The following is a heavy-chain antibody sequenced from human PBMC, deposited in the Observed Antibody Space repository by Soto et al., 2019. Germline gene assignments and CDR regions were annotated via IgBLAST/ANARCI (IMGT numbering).Heavy chain of an antibody. CDR3: ARDPPPPDY. CDR2: ISAYNGNT. V-gene: IGHV1-18*01. Sequence: ASVKVSCKASGYNFASQAITWKRQAPGQGLEWMGWISAYNGNTNYAQKLQGRVTMTTDTSTSTAYMELRSLRSDDTAVYYCARDPPPPDYWGQGTLVTVSS. CDR1: GYNFASQA. J-gene: IGHJ4*02.